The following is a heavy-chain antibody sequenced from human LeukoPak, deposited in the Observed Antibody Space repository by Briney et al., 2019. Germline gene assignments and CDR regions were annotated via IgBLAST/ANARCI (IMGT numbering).Heavy chain of an antibody. CDR1: GFTFSAYA. CDR3: ARDPNGDYIGAFDM. Sequence: PGGSLRLSCTASGFTFSAYAMMWVRQAPGKGPEWVSAIRGGGGSAFYADSVKGRFNISRDTSKYTLFLQTNGLRAEDTAVYYCARDPNGDYIGAFDMWGPGTMVTVSS. V-gene: IGHV3-23*01. J-gene: IGHJ3*02. CDR2: IRGGGGSA. D-gene: IGHD4-17*01.